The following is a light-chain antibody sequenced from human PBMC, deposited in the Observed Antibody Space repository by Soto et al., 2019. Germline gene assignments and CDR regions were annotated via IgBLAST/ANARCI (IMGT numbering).Light chain of an antibody. CDR1: QSIGRY. CDR2: GAS. Sequence: DIQMTQSPSSLSASVGYRVTITCRSSQSIGRYLNWYQQKPGKAPQLQIYGASSLQSGVPSRFSGSGSGTDFTLTISSLQPGDFATYYCQQSYTTPRTFGQGTKVDIK. J-gene: IGKJ1*01. CDR3: QQSYTTPRT. V-gene: IGKV1-39*01.